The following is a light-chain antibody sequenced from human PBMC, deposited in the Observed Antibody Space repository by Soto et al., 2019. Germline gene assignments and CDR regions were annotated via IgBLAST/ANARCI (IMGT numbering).Light chain of an antibody. CDR3: QQYKNWPPLT. J-gene: IGKJ4*01. CDR1: QSVSYN. Sequence: EIVMTQSPATLSVSPGETATLSCRASQSVSYNLAWYQQKPGQGPRLLIYGAFTRATGIPARFTGSGSGTEVTHTISSLQSEDVAVYYDQQYKNWPPLTFGGGTKVEIK. V-gene: IGKV3-15*01. CDR2: GAF.